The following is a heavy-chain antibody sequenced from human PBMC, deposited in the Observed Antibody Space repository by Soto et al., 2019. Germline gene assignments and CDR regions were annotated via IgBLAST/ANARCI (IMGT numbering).Heavy chain of an antibody. D-gene: IGHD6-13*01. CDR2: ISGSGFTT. CDR3: AKVRESAATGHFDY. V-gene: IGHV3-23*01. J-gene: IGHJ4*02. Sequence: GGSLRLSCAASGFTFSTYAMTWVRQAPGKGLEWVSVISGSGFTTYYADSVKGRFTISRGNSKNALYVQMNSLRVEDTALYYCAKVRESAATGHFDYWGQGTLVTVSS. CDR1: GFTFSTYA.